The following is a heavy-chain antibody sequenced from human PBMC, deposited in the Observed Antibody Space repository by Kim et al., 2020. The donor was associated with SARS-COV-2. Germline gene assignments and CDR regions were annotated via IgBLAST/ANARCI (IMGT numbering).Heavy chain of an antibody. CDR1: GYSFINST. D-gene: IGHD3-10*01. CDR3: ARFGDGAYDI. CDR2: INAGNGKT. J-gene: IGHJ3*02. Sequence: ASVKVSCKSSGYSFINSTIHWVRQAPGQRLEWMGWINAGNGKTKSSQNFQGRVTITGVTSASTAYMEVSSLRSEDTAIYYCARFGDGAYDIWGQGTMVTVSS. V-gene: IGHV1-3*01.